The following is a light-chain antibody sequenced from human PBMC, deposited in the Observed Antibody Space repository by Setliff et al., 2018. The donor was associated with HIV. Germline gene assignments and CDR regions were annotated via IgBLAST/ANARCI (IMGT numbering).Light chain of an antibody. V-gene: IGLV2-23*01. J-gene: IGLJ1*01. Sequence: QFVLTQPASVSGSPGQSITISCTGTSGDVGRYNLVSWYQRQPGKPPKLMIYQASKRPSGVSNRFSGSKSGNTASLTISGLQAEDEADYYCCSNTGSNTYVFGTGTKV. CDR3: CSNTGSNTYV. CDR1: SGDVGRYNL. CDR2: QAS.